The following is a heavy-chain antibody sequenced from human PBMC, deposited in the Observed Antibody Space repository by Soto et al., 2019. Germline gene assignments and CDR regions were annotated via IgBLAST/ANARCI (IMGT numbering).Heavy chain of an antibody. Sequence: PGGSLRLSCAASGFTFSDYSMKWVRQAPGKGLEWVSSISSSSTYIFYADSVKGRFTISKDNAKNSLYLQMNSLRAEDTAVYYCVRGEGGWETYWGQGTLVTVSS. CDR1: GFTFSDYS. J-gene: IGHJ4*02. D-gene: IGHD6-19*01. CDR3: VRGEGGWETY. V-gene: IGHV3-21*01. CDR2: ISSSSTYI.